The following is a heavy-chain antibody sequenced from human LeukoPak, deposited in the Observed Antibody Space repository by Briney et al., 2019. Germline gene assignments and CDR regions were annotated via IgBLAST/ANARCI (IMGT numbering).Heavy chain of an antibody. CDR1: GFTFSSYS. Sequence: GGSLRLSCAASGFTFSSYSMNWVRQAPGKGLEWVSSISSSSSYIYYADSVKGRFTISRDNAKNSLYLQMNSLRAEDTAVYYCARAGDYYDSSGSSSFDYWGQGTLVTVSS. D-gene: IGHD3-22*01. CDR3: ARAGDYYDSSGSSSFDY. CDR2: ISSSSSYI. J-gene: IGHJ4*02. V-gene: IGHV3-21*01.